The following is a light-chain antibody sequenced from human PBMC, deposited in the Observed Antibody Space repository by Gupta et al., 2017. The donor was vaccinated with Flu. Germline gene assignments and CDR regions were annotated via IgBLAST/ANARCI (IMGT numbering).Light chain of an antibody. V-gene: IGLV2-14*04. J-gene: IGLJ2*01. CDR3: SSYISSSSLVA. CDR2: DVT. CDR1: SSFVGGYKY. Sequence: SSFVGGYKYVSWYQRHPGKAPKLIIYDVTKRPPGVSNRFSGSKSDNTASLTISGLQAEDEAEYYCSSYISSSSLVAFGGGTRLTVL.